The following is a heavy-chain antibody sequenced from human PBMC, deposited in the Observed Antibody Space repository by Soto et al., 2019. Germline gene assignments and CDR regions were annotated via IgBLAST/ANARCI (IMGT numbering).Heavy chain of an antibody. CDR1: GFIISSDY. CDR2: IYSGDIT. Sequence: PGGSLRLSCAASGFIISSDYMSWVRQAPGKGLEWVSVIYSGDITYYADSVKGRFIISRDNSKNTLYLQMNSLRVEDTAVYYCARSAYWGQGTLVTVSS. CDR3: ARSAY. V-gene: IGHV3-66*01. J-gene: IGHJ4*02.